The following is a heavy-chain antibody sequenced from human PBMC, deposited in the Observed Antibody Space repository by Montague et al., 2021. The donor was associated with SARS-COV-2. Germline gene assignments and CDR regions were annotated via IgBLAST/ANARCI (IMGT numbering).Heavy chain of an antibody. D-gene: IGHD6-13*01. J-gene: IGHJ6*02. CDR2: IYYSGST. CDR3: ARAGQQLARYYYYGMDV. CDR1: GGSISSYY. V-gene: IGHV4-59*01. Sequence: SETLSLTCTVSGGSISSYYWCWIRQPPGKGLEWIGYIYYSGSTNYNPSLKSRVTISVDTSKNQFSLKLSSVTAADTAVYYCARAGQQLARYYYYGMDVWGQGTTVTVSS.